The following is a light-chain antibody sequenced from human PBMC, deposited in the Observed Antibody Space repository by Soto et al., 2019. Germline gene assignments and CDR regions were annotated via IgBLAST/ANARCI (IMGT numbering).Light chain of an antibody. CDR2: GAS. J-gene: IGKJ1*01. CDR3: QQYNNRPWT. CDR1: QGVSGS. Sequence: EIVMTQSPATLSFSPGERATPSCRASQGVSGSLAWYQKKPGQAPRLLIYGASTRATGIPLRFSGSGSGTEFTLTISSLQSEDFALYHCQQYNNRPWTFGQGTKVEIK. V-gene: IGKV3-15*01.